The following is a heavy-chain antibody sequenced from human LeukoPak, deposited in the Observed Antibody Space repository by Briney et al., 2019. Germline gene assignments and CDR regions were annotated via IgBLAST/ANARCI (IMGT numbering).Heavy chain of an antibody. Sequence: ASVKVSCKASGYTFTAYYIHWVRQAPGQGLEWMGWINPNSGDTGSAQKLQGRVTMTTDTSTSTAYMELRSLRSDDTAVYYCARDSPYSSSGYDAFDIWGQGTMVTVSS. CDR2: INPNSGDT. V-gene: IGHV1-18*04. CDR1: GYTFTAYY. CDR3: ARDSPYSSSGYDAFDI. D-gene: IGHD6-13*01. J-gene: IGHJ3*02.